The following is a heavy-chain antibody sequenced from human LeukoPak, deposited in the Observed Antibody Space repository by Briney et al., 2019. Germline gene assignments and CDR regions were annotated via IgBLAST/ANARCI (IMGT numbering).Heavy chain of an antibody. V-gene: IGHV1-2*02. J-gene: IGHJ4*02. Sequence: ASVKVSCRASGYTFTGYYMHWVRQAPRQGLEWMGWINPNSGGTNYAQKFQGRVTMTRDTSISTAYMELSRLRSDDTAVYYCARGEYSSSWYEVPDYWGQGTLVTVSS. D-gene: IGHD6-13*01. CDR2: INPNSGGT. CDR1: GYTFTGYY. CDR3: ARGEYSSSWYEVPDY.